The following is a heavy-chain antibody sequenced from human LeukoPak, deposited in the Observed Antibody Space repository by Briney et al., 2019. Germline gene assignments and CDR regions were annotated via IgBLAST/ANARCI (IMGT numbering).Heavy chain of an antibody. CDR1: GYTFTDYG. Sequence: ASVKVSCKASGYTFTDYGISWVRQAPGQGLEWMGWINTNTGKPTYAQGFTGRFVFSLDSSVSTAYLQINSLTAEGTAVYYCARAASLDYWGQGTLVTVSS. CDR2: INTNTGKP. V-gene: IGHV7-4-1*02. CDR3: ARAASLDY. D-gene: IGHD2-2*01. J-gene: IGHJ4*02.